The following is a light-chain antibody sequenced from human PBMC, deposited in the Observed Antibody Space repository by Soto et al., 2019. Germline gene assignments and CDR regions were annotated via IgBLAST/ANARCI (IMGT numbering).Light chain of an antibody. J-gene: IGKJ1*01. CDR3: QQYGSSLTWT. CDR1: QSVSSSY. Sequence: EIVLTQSPGTLSLSPGERATLSCRASQSVSSSYLDWYQQKPGQAPRLLIYGASSRATGIPDRFSGSGSGTDFTLTISRLEPEDFAVYYCQQYGSSLTWTFGQGTKLEIK. CDR2: GAS. V-gene: IGKV3-20*01.